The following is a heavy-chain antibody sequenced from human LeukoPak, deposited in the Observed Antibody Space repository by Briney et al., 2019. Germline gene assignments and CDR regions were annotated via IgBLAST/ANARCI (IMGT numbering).Heavy chain of an antibody. Sequence: ASVKVSCKASGYTFTVYFMHWVRQAPEQGLECMGWSNPNRGNTNYAQKLQGRVTITTDKTPSKACMELRSLRSDDTAVYYCARDHIAVAGNAAFDIWGQGTMVTVSS. CDR1: GYTFTVYF. CDR3: ARDHIAVAGNAAFDI. D-gene: IGHD6-19*01. V-gene: IGHV1-18*04. CDR2: SNPNRGNT. J-gene: IGHJ3*02.